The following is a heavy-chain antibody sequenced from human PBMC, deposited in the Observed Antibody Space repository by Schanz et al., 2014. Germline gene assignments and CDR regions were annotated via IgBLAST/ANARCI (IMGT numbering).Heavy chain of an antibody. V-gene: IGHV3-74*01. D-gene: IGHD2-15*01. CDR3: ARDNRQCSGPCSGGSCHPCGMDV. CDR2: IYMDGSGR. J-gene: IGHJ6*02. Sequence: EVQLVQSGGGLVQPGGSLRLSCAASGFTFSRYWMQWVRQAPGKGLVWVSRIYMDGSGRDYGDSVKGRFTVSRDNAKNTRYLQMDSLRAEDTAVYYGARDNRQCSGPCSGGSCHPCGMDVWGRGTTVIVSS. CDR1: GFTFSRYW.